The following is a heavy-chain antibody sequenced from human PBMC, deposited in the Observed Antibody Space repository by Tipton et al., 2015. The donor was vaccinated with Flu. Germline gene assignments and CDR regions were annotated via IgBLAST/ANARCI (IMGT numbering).Heavy chain of an antibody. CDR2: IYYSGSA. CDR1: GGSISGYY. Sequence: TLSLTCTVSGGSISGYYWSWIRQPPGKGLECIGYIYYSGSANYNPSLKSRVTISVDRSTNQVSLMLSSVTAADTAVYYCARGRYCSSGTCDAFDLWGQGTMVTVSS. V-gene: IGHV4-59*12. CDR3: ARGRYCSSGTCDAFDL. D-gene: IGHD2-15*01. J-gene: IGHJ3*01.